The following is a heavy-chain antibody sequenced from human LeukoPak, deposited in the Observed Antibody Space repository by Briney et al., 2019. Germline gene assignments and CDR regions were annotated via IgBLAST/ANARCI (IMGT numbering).Heavy chain of an antibody. CDR3: ARGISWGYDFWSGYPDY. Sequence: GASLQISCKGSGYSFTSYWIGWVRQMPGKGLEWMGIIYPGDSDTRYSPSFQGQVTISADKSISTAYLQWSSLKASDTAMYYCARGISWGYDFWSGYPDYWGQGTLVTVSS. CDR2: IYPGDSDT. V-gene: IGHV5-51*01. CDR1: GYSFTSYW. J-gene: IGHJ4*02. D-gene: IGHD3-3*01.